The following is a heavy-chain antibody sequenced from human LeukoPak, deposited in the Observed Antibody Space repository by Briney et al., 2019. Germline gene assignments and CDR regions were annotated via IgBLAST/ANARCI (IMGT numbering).Heavy chain of an antibody. V-gene: IGHV4-59*01. J-gene: IGHJ3*02. CDR3: ARVRRSSNRPDAFGI. Sequence: KPSETLSLTCIVSGGSIGTYYWSWIRQPPGKGLEWVGYVDYSGSTNYNPSLKSRVTISLDTSKSHFSLKLSSVTAADTAVYYCARVRRSSNRPDAFGIWGQGTMVTVSS. CDR1: GGSIGTYY. D-gene: IGHD6-13*01. CDR2: VDYSGST.